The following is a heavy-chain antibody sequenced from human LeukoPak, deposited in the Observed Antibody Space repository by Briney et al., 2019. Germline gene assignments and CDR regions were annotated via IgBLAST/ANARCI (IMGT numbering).Heavy chain of an antibody. CDR3: ARLKSMVYGFDY. CDR2: ISFTGST. CDR1: GGSISSSSYF. Sequence: SSETLSLTCTVSGGSISSSSYFWGWIRQPPGKGLERIGSISFTGSTYYNSSLKSRVALSVDTSKNQLSLKLSSVTAADMAVYYCARLKSMVYGFDYWGQGTLVTVSS. D-gene: IGHD2-8*01. V-gene: IGHV4-39*01. J-gene: IGHJ4*02.